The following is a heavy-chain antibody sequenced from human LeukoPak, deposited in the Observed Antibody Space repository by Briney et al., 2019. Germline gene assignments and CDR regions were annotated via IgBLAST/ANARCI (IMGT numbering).Heavy chain of an antibody. CDR1: GYTFTSYA. Sequence: ASVKVSCKASGYTFTSYAMHWVRQAPGQRLEWMGWINAGNGNTKYSQKFQGRVTITRDTSASTAYMELSSLRSEDTAVYYCARDLTGDPHYYFYYGMDVRGQGTTVTVSS. V-gene: IGHV1-3*01. CDR3: ARDLTGDPHYYFYYGMDV. CDR2: INAGNGNT. D-gene: IGHD7-27*01. J-gene: IGHJ6*02.